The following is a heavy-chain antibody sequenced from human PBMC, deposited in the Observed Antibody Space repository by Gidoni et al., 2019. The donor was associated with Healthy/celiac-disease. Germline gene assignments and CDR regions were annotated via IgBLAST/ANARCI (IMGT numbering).Heavy chain of an antibody. Sequence: QITLKESGPTLVKPTQTLTLTCTFSGFSLSTSGVGVGWIRQPPGKALEWLALIYWNDDKRYSPSLKSRLTITKDTSKNQVVLTMTNMDPVDTATYYCAHVLQPLRDYYGSGSFRAAGDDWFDPWGQGTLVTVSS. D-gene: IGHD3-10*01. CDR1: GFSLSTSGVG. J-gene: IGHJ5*02. CDR2: IYWNDDK. V-gene: IGHV2-5*01. CDR3: AHVLQPLRDYYGSGSFRAAGDDWFDP.